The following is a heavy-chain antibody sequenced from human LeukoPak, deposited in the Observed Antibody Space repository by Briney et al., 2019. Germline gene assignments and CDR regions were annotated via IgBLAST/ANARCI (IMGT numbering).Heavy chain of an antibody. Sequence: GGSLRLSCAASGFTFSSYSMNWVRQAPGEGLEWVSSISSSGSFIYYADAVKGRFTISRDNARNSLFLQMNSLRAEDTAVYYCARDLRYCSSASCSENGAFDIWGQGTMVTVSS. D-gene: IGHD2-2*01. J-gene: IGHJ3*02. CDR3: ARDLRYCSSASCSENGAFDI. CDR1: GFTFSSYS. V-gene: IGHV3-21*01. CDR2: ISSSGSFI.